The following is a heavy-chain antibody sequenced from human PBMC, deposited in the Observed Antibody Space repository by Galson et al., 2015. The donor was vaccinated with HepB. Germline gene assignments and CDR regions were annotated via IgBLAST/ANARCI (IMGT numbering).Heavy chain of an antibody. D-gene: IGHD1-26*01. V-gene: IGHV3-30*18. CDR3: AKPWEGARLLLRGMDV. J-gene: IGHJ6*02. CDR2: ISYDGSNK. CDR1: GFTFSSYG. Sequence: SLRLSCAASGFTFSSYGMHWVRQAPGKGLEWVAVISYDGSNKYYADSVKGRFTISRDNSKNTLYLQMNSLRAEDTAVYYCAKPWEGARLLLRGMDVWGQGTTVTVSS.